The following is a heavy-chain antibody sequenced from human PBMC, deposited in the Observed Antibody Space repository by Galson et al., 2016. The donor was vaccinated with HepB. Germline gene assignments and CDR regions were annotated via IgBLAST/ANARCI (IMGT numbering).Heavy chain of an antibody. CDR3: ARGSEWELLYDS. Sequence: LRLSCAVSGFTFSSYWMNWVRQAPGKGLEWTGCIYYSGNTYYNPSLKSRVTISLDTSKNQFSLNVISVTAADTAVYYCARGSEWELLYDSWGQGTLVTVSA. J-gene: IGHJ5*01. CDR2: IYYSGNT. D-gene: IGHD1-26*01. V-gene: IGHV4-59*12. CDR1: GFTFSSYW.